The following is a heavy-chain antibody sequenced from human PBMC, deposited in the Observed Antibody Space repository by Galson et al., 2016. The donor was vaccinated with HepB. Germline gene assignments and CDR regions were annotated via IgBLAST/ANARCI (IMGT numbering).Heavy chain of an antibody. J-gene: IGHJ3*02. CDR1: GGSISRFY. CDR3: ARGSWWSLYI. Sequence: SETLSLTCTVSGGSISRFYWNWVRQPPGKGLQWIGSVDYSGSSSYSPSLKSRVTISIDTSKNQFSLKLRSVTAADTAVYYCARGSWWSLYIWGHGTMVTVSS. V-gene: IGHV4-59*01. D-gene: IGHD2-21*01. CDR2: VDYSGSS.